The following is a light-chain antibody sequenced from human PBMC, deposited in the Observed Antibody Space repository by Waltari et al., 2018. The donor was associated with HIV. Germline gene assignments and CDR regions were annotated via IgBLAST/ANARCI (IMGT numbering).Light chain of an antibody. J-gene: IGKJ3*01. Sequence: IQVTPSPSSLFASVGDRGTIIFRTSENINTFLNWFQQKPGKIPRLLIYGASTLESGVPERFSGTGSGTDFSLTISALQPEDFATYYCLQGYSSILTFGPGTKVEVK. CDR3: LQGYSSILT. CDR2: GAS. CDR1: ENINTF. V-gene: IGKV1-39*01.